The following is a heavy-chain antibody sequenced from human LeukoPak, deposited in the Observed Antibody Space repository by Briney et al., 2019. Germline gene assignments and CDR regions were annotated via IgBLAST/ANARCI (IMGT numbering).Heavy chain of an antibody. D-gene: IGHD3-10*01. Sequence: GGSLRLSCAASGFTFSSYSMNWVRQAPGKGLEWVSYISSSSSTIYYADSVKGRFTISRDNAKNSLYLQMNSLRAEDTAVYYCAREGSMVRGVITDYWGQGTLVTVSS. J-gene: IGHJ4*02. CDR2: ISSSSSTI. CDR1: GFTFSSYS. CDR3: AREGSMVRGVITDY. V-gene: IGHV3-48*04.